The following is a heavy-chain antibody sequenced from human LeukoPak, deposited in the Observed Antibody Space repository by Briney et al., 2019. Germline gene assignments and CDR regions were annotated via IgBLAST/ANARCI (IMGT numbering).Heavy chain of an antibody. V-gene: IGHV1-69*13. J-gene: IGHJ6*02. CDR1: GGTFSSYA. D-gene: IGHD6-19*01. CDR3: ARGSIAVAANYGMDV. CDR2: IIPIFGTA. Sequence: SVKVSCKASGGTFSSYAISWVRQAPGQGLEWMGGIIPIFGTANYAQKFQGRVAITADESTSTAYMELSSLRSEDTAVYYCARGSIAVAANYGMDVWGQGTTVTVSS.